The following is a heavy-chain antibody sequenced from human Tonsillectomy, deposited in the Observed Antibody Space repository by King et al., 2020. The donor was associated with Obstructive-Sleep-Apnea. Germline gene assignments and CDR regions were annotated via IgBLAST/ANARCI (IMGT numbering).Heavy chain of an antibody. CDR1: GYTFTSYG. CDR3: ARTYCSSTSCNDAFDI. CDR2: ISASNGNT. D-gene: IGHD2-2*01. V-gene: IGHV1-18*04. J-gene: IGHJ3*02. Sequence: QLVQSGAEVTKPGASVKVTCKASGYTFTSYGISWVRQAPGQGLEWMGWISASNGNTNCAQKLQGRVTLTTDASTSAAYMELRSLRSDDTAVYFCARTYCSSTSCNDAFDIWGQGTMVTVSS.